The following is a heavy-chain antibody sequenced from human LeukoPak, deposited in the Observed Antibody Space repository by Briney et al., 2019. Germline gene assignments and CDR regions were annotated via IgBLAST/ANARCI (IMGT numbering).Heavy chain of an antibody. CDR2: ISADNGNT. Sequence: ASVKVSCKASGDTFSNYGFSWVRQAPGQGLEWMGWISADNGNTNYAQMLQGRVTMTTDTSTSTAYMELRSLRSDDTAVYYCARDGGSGRGYYYYYYMDVWGKGTTVTVSS. D-gene: IGHD3-10*01. CDR3: ARDGGSGRGYYYYYYMDV. CDR1: GDTFSNYG. V-gene: IGHV1-18*01. J-gene: IGHJ6*03.